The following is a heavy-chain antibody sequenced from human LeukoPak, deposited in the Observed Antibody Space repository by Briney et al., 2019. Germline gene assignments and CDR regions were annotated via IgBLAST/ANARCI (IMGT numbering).Heavy chain of an antibody. J-gene: IGHJ3*01. CDR3: AKVCVTALTTSAFDV. Sequence: GGPLRLSCSASGFPFNSYAMNWVRQAPGKGREWVAAISGSEGSTYYADSVKGRFTISRDNPKNTLYLQMNSLRAEDTAVYYCAKVCVTALTTSAFDVWGQGTMVTVSS. CDR1: GFPFNSYA. D-gene: IGHD4-4*01. V-gene: IGHV3-23*01. CDR2: ISGSEGST.